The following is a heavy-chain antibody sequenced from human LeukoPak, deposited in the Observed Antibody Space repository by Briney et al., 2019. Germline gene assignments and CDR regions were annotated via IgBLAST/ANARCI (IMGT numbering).Heavy chain of an antibody. CDR1: GYTFTSYD. J-gene: IGHJ4*02. CDR3: AREGSSRRSGDDY. V-gene: IGHV1-8*01. CDR2: MNPNSGNT. Sequence: ASVTVSCKASGYTFTSYDIHWVRQATGQGLEWMGWMNPNSGNTGYAQKFQGRVTMTRNTSISTAYMELSSLRSEDTAVYYCAREGSSRRSGDDYWGQGTLVTVSS. D-gene: IGHD6-13*01.